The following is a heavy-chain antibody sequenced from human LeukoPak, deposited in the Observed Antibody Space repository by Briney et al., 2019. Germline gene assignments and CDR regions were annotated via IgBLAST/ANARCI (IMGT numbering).Heavy chain of an antibody. Sequence: GGSLRLSCAASGFTISSNYLSWVRQAPGKGLMWVSALHSGGHTFYTDSVRGRFTISRDISKNTLYLQMNSLRAEDTAVYYCVRDASSTQSSGSWFDPWGQGTLVTVSS. CDR3: VRDASSTQSSGSWFDP. J-gene: IGHJ5*02. D-gene: IGHD2-2*01. CDR1: GFTISSNY. CDR2: LHSGGHT. V-gene: IGHV3-53*01.